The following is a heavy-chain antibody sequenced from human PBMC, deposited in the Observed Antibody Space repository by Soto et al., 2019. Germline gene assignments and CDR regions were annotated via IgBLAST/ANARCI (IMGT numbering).Heavy chain of an antibody. J-gene: IGHJ4*02. CDR1: GFTFSSNA. D-gene: IGHD5-18*01. CDR3: AKDKLLQLWPQYYFDY. CDR2: ISGSGGST. V-gene: IGHV3-23*01. Sequence: PGGSLRLSCAASGFTFSSNAMSWVRQAPGKGLEWVSAISGSGGSTYYADSVKGRFTISRDNSKNTLYLQMNSLRAEDTAVYYCAKDKLLQLWPQYYFDYWGQGTLVTVSS.